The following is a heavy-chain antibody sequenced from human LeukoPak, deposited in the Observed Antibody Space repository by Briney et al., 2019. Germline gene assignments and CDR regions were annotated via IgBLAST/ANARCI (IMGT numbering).Heavy chain of an antibody. J-gene: IGHJ5*02. CDR2: IYPGDSDT. CDR1: GYSFTNYW. V-gene: IGHV5-51*01. Sequence: GESLKISCKGSGYSFTNYWIGWVRQMPGKGLEWMGIIYPGDSDTRYSPSFQGQVTISADKSISTAYLQWSSLKASDTAMYYCARLLRNCSSTSCYTENWFDPWGQGTLVTVSS. CDR3: ARLLRNCSSTSCYTENWFDP. D-gene: IGHD2-2*02.